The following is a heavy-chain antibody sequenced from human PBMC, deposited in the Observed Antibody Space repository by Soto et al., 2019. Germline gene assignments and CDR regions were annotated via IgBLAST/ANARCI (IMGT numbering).Heavy chain of an antibody. D-gene: IGHD4-17*01. J-gene: IGHJ4*02. Sequence: EVQLVESGGGLVKPGGSLRLSCAASGFTFSSYSMNWVRQAPGKGLEWVSTISSTGTYIYYADSLKGRLTISRDNAKNSLYLQMNSLRAEDTAVYYCARDDYGDLDYWGQGTLVTVSS. CDR2: ISSTGTYI. V-gene: IGHV3-21*01. CDR1: GFTFSSYS. CDR3: ARDDYGDLDY.